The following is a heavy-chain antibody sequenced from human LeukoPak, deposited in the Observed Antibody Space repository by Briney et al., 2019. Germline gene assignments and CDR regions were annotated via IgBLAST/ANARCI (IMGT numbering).Heavy chain of an antibody. CDR2: IRYDGSNK. J-gene: IGHJ4*02. CDR3: AKERDTAMVTIDY. D-gene: IGHD5-18*01. CDR1: GFTFSSYG. V-gene: IGHV3-30*02. Sequence: GGSLRLSCAASGFTFSSYGMHWVRQAPGKGLGWVAFIRYDGSNKYYADSVKGRFTISRDNSKNTLYLQMNSLRAEDTAVYYCAKERDTAMVTIDYWGQGTLVSVSA.